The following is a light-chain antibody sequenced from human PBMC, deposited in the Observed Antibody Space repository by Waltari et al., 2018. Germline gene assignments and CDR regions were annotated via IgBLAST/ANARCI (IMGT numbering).Light chain of an antibody. CDR3: GTWDSGLSASV. CDR1: SSNIGDNY. Sequence: QSVLTQPPSVSAATGQKVTISCSGSSSNIGDNYVSWYQQVPGTAPKLLIYDNNRRPSGMPDRFSGAKSGTSATLGITGRQTGDEADYYCGTWDSGLSASVFGSGTKVTVL. J-gene: IGLJ6*01. V-gene: IGLV1-51*01. CDR2: DNN.